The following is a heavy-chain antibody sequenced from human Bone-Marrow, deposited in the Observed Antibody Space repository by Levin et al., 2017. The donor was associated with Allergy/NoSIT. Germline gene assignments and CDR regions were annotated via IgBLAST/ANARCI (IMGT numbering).Heavy chain of an antibody. Sequence: LSLPCAASGFTFSSYAMHWVRQAPGKGLEWVAVISYDGSNKYYADSVKGRFTISRDNSKNTLYLQMNSLRAEDTAVYYCARDHLYYYDSSGYYYFVRIQYYFDYWGQGTLVTVSS. D-gene: IGHD3-22*01. J-gene: IGHJ4*02. CDR3: ARDHLYYYDSSGYYYFVRIQYYFDY. V-gene: IGHV3-30-3*01. CDR1: GFTFSSYA. CDR2: ISYDGSNK.